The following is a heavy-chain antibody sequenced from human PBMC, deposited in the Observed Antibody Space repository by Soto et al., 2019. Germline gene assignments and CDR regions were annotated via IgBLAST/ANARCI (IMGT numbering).Heavy chain of an antibody. CDR1: GGTFSSHG. D-gene: IGHD1-7*01. V-gene: IGHV1-2*04. CDR3: ARDQPTDLTGTTFPYYGMDV. Sequence: ASVKVSCKASGGTFSSHGISWVRQAPGQGLEWIGWINPNSGGTNYAQKFQGWVTMTRDTSISTAYMELSRLRSDDTAVYYCARDQPTDLTGTTFPYYGMDVWGQGTTVPVSS. CDR2: INPNSGGT. J-gene: IGHJ6*02.